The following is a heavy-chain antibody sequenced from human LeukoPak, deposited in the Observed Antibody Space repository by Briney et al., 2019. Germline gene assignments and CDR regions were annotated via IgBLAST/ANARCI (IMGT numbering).Heavy chain of an antibody. CDR2: IIPIFGTA. V-gene: IGHV1-69*01. J-gene: IGHJ6*03. Sequence: SVKVSCKASGGTFSSYAISWVRQAPGQGLEWMGGIIPIFGTANYAQKFQGRVTITADESTSTAYMELSSLRSEDTAVYYCARGKRITIFGVVPPPNYYYMDVWGKGTTVTVSS. CDR1: GGTFSSYA. CDR3: ARGKRITIFGVVPPPNYYYMDV. D-gene: IGHD3-3*01.